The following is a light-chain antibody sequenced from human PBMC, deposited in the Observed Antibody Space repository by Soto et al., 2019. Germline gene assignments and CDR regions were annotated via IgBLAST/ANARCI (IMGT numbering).Light chain of an antibody. CDR1: QSVSSSY. Sequence: EIVLTQSPGTLSLSPGERATLSCRASQSVSSSYFAWYQQKPGQAPSLLIYGASSRATGIPDRFSGSGSGTEFTLTISRLEPEDFAVDYCHQYGSSPKLTFGGGTKVEIK. J-gene: IGKJ4*01. V-gene: IGKV3-20*01. CDR2: GAS. CDR3: HQYGSSPKLT.